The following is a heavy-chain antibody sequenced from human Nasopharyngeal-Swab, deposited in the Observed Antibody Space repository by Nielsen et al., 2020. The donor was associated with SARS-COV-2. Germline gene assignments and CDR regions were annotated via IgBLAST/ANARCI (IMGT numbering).Heavy chain of an antibody. CDR1: GFTFSSYW. D-gene: IGHD1-26*01. Sequence: GESLKISCAASGFTFSSYWMHWVRQAPGKGLVWVSRINSDGSSTSYADSVKGRFTISRDNAKNTLYLQMNSLRAEDTALYYCAKFVEGGSYGYYFDYWGQGTLVTVSS. V-gene: IGHV3-74*01. CDR3: AKFVEGGSYGYYFDY. J-gene: IGHJ4*02. CDR2: INSDGSST.